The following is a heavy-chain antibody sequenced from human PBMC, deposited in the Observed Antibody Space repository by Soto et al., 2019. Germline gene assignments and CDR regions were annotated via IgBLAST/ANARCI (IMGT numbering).Heavy chain of an antibody. V-gene: IGHV3-49*03. CDR2: IRSKNYGRTT. Sequence: GGALRLSCTGSGFTFGNNTMTRFRQAPGKGLEWVGFIRSKNYGRTTEYAASVQGRFTISRDDSKGIAYLEMNSLTTDDTAVYYCSRPSYYYDSSGFEPGAFDIWGQGTMVTVSS. D-gene: IGHD3-22*01. J-gene: IGHJ3*02. CDR1: GFTFGNNT. CDR3: SRPSYYYDSSGFEPGAFDI.